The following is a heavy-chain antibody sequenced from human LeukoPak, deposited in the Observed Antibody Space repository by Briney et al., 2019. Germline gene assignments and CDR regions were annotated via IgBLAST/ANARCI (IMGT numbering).Heavy chain of an antibody. CDR3: AKGGSVTAPGDAFGI. Sequence: PGGSLRLSCAASGFTFSTYAMIWVRQAPGKGLEWVSVISGNGGGTYFADSVKGRFTISRDNSKNTLYLQMNSLRAEDTAIYYCAKGGSVTAPGDAFGIWGQGTMVTVSS. D-gene: IGHD5/OR15-5a*01. CDR1: GFTFSTYA. J-gene: IGHJ3*02. V-gene: IGHV3-23*01. CDR2: ISGNGGGT.